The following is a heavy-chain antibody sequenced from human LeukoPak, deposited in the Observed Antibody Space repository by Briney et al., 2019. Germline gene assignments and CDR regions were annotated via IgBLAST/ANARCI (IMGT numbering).Heavy chain of an antibody. D-gene: IGHD1-26*01. CDR3: ARDAGWGYYDL. Sequence: PGGSLRLSCVASGFTFSTSWVTWVRQAPGKGLEWVANIDKHGSGKYYVDSVKGRFAISRDYASNSVFLQMVSLRAEDTSVYYCARDAGWGYYDLWGQGTPVTVPS. CDR2: IDKHGSGK. V-gene: IGHV3-7*01. J-gene: IGHJ4*02. CDR1: GFTFSTSW.